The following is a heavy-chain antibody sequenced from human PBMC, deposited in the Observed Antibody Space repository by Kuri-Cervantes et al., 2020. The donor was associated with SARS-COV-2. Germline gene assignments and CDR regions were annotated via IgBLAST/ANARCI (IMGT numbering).Heavy chain of an antibody. CDR1: GFTFSTYG. CDR2: ISYDGNE. V-gene: IGHV3-30*03. Sequence: GGSLRLSCAASGFTFSTYGMHWVRQAPGKGPEWVALISYDGNEYYADSVRGRFTISRDNSKNTLYLQLSNLRTEDTAVYYCAGFPEWELLPFDIWGQGTMVIVS. J-gene: IGHJ3*02. CDR3: AGFPEWELLPFDI. D-gene: IGHD1-26*01.